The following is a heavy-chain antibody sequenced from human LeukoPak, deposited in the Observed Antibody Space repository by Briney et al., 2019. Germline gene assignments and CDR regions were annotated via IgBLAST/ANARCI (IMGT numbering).Heavy chain of an antibody. CDR1: GASISSDY. J-gene: IGHJ3*02. Sequence: SETLSLTCTVSGASISSDYWSWIRQPAGKGLEWIGRVYPTGSTNFSPSLKNRVTMSIDTSKNQFSLKLSSVTAADAAVYYCARPYSSGWYGAFDIWGQGTMVTVSS. CDR2: VYPTGST. D-gene: IGHD6-19*01. V-gene: IGHV4-4*07. CDR3: ARPYSSGWYGAFDI.